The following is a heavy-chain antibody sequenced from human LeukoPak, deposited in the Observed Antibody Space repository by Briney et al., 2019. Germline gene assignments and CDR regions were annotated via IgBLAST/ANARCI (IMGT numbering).Heavy chain of an antibody. V-gene: IGHV4-39*01. Sequence: SETLSLTCTVSGGSISSYYWGWIRQPPGKGLEWIGSIYCSGSTYYNPSLKSRVTISVDTSKNQFSLKLSSVTAADTAVYYCASGSVYSSTNWFDPWSQGTLVTVSS. CDR2: IYCSGST. J-gene: IGHJ5*02. D-gene: IGHD6-13*01. CDR3: ASGSVYSSTNWFDP. CDR1: GGSISSYY.